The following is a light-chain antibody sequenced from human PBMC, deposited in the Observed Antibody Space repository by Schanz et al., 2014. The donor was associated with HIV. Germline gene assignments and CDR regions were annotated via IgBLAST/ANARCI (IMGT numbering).Light chain of an antibody. Sequence: DIQMTQSPSSLSASVGDRVTITCRASQTIRNSLNWYQQKPGKAPKLLIYGASSLHGGVPSRFSGSESGTEFTLTISSLQPDDFATYYCQHFNSYPLTFGQGTKVALK. CDR1: QTIRNS. CDR3: QHFNSYPLT. V-gene: IGKV1-39*01. J-gene: IGKJ1*01. CDR2: GAS.